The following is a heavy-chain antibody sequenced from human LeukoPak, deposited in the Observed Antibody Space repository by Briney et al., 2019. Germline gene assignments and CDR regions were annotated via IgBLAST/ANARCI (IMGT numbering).Heavy chain of an antibody. D-gene: IGHD7-27*01. CDR2: INNDGSYT. Sequence: LAGGSLRLSCAASGLTFSGYWMHWVRHARGRGLVWVSRINNDGSYTNYACCVEGRFTVSRENSENALYLQVNNLRTEDTAVYYCVKGGTADRVGWTHWGQGSLVTVFS. V-gene: IGHV3-74*01. CDR3: VKGGTADRVGWTH. CDR1: GLTFSGYW. J-gene: IGHJ4*02.